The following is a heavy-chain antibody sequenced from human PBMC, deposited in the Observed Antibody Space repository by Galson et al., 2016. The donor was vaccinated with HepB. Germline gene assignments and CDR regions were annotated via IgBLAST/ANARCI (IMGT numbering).Heavy chain of an antibody. CDR3: ARAIFDFWSGAKINGVDI. CDR1: AGSIDSFY. V-gene: IGHV4-4*08. D-gene: IGHD3-3*01. CDR2: ISTTSYR. Sequence: ETLSLTCTIPAGSIDSFYWSWIRQTPGQGLEWIGYISTTSYRSSKPSLKSRVTISSDNSVTQLSLRLPSVTTADTGTYSCARAIFDFWSGAKINGVDIWGQGALVTVSS. J-gene: IGHJ4*02.